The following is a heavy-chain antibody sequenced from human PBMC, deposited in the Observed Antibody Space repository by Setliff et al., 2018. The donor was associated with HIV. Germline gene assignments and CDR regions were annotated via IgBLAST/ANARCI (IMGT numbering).Heavy chain of an antibody. D-gene: IGHD6-13*01. CDR2: IYYSGNT. Sequence: SETLSLTCSVSGGSISSSRYYWGWIRQPPGKGLEWIGSIYYSGNTYYNPSLKSRVTISVDTSKNQFSLRLSSVTAADTAVYYCARGEQQLVRNAFDIWGQGAMVTVSS. CDR3: ARGEQQLVRNAFDI. V-gene: IGHV4-39*07. CDR1: GGSISSSRYY. J-gene: IGHJ3*02.